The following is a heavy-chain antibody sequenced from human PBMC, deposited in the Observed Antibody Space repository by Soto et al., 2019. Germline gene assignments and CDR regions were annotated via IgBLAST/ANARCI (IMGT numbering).Heavy chain of an antibody. CDR1: GGTFSSYA. D-gene: IGHD3-22*01. CDR2: IIPIFGTA. V-gene: IGHV1-69*13. J-gene: IGHJ5*02. Sequence: ASVKVSCQASGGTFSSYAISWVRQAPGQGLEWMGGIIPIFGTANYAQKFQGRVTITADESTSTAYMELSSLRSEDTAVYYCARQYYYDSSGYYWENWFDPWGQGTLVTVSS. CDR3: ARQYYYDSSGYYWENWFDP.